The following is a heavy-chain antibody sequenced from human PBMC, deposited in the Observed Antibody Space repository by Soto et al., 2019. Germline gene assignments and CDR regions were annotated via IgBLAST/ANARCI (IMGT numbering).Heavy chain of an antibody. V-gene: IGHV3-33*01. CDR2: IWLDGSER. CDR3: ARDASGTTSFLAS. Sequence: WGSLLISCESSVFMFGSSGMPWVRQAPGKGLEWVQGIWLDGSERYYSDSVNGRFTISMDNSKNTLFLQMNSLRVEDTAVYFCARDASGTTSFLASWGQGTLVTVSS. J-gene: IGHJ5*01. CDR1: VFMFGSSG. D-gene: IGHD1-1*01.